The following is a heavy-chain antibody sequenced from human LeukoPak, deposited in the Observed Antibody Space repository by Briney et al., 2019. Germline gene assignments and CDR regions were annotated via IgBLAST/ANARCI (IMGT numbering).Heavy chain of an antibody. Sequence: PGGSLRLSCTASGLTFNRYVMSWLRQAPGKGLECVSTISGSGGSTFYADSVRGRFTISRDNSRSTLYLQMKSLRAEDTAAYYCAPPTGDSSGYYIDYWGQGTLVTVSS. D-gene: IGHD3-22*01. V-gene: IGHV3-23*01. CDR1: GLTFNRYV. CDR3: APPTGDSSGYYIDY. CDR2: ISGSGGST. J-gene: IGHJ4*02.